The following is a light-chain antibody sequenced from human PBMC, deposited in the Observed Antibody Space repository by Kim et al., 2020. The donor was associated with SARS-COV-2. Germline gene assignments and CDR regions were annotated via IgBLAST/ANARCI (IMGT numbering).Light chain of an antibody. CDR3: QAWASGPAVV. V-gene: IGLV3-1*01. J-gene: IGLJ2*01. CDR1: ELGDKY. Sequence: SYELTQPPSVSVSPGQTASITCSGDELGDKYVFWYQQKPGQSPVLVIYQDIKRPSGIPERFSASNSGNTATLTISGTQATDEASYYCQAWASGPAVV. CDR2: QDI.